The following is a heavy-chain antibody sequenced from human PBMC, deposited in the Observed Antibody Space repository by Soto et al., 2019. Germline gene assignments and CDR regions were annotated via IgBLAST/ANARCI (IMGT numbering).Heavy chain of an antibody. J-gene: IGHJ6*02. D-gene: IGHD3-10*01. CDR2: IYHAGYT. V-gene: IGHV4-4*02. CDR1: GGSITNNDW. Sequence: QVQLQESGPGLVKPSRTVSLTCAVSGGSITNNDWWAWVRQPPGKGPEWIGEIYHAGYTNYNPSLTSQVTISLDNSKNQFSLNLKSVTAADTAIYFCASSGFGEHNAYCFALDVWGQGTTVTVSS. CDR3: ASSGFGEHNAYCFALDV.